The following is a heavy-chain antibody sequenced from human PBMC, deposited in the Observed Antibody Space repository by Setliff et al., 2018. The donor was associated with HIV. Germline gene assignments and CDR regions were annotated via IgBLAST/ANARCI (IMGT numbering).Heavy chain of an antibody. D-gene: IGHD5-18*01. CDR3: VRHTRDTSLAHYYYYIDV. V-gene: IGHV4-34*01. J-gene: IGHJ6*03. CDR1: GGSFSTYY. CDR2: VNHSGGT. Sequence: SETLSLTCAVYGGSFSTYYWSWIRQSPGKRLEWLGEVNHSGGTNYNPSLKRRLIISSDASKNQFSLNVNSVTAPDTAVYYCVRHTRDTSLAHYYYYIDVWGKGTTVTVSS.